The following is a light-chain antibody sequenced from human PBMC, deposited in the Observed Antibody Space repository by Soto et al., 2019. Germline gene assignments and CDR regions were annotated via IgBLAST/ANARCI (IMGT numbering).Light chain of an antibody. CDR3: QTWGSGIRVV. V-gene: IGLV4-69*01. Sequence: QSVLTQSPSGSASLGASVKFTCTLSSGHSSYAIAWHQQQPEKGPRYLMKLNSDGSHSKGDGIPDRFSGSSSGAERYLTISSLQSEDEADYYCQTWGSGIRVVFGGGTKLTLL. CDR1: SGHSSYA. CDR2: LNSDGSH. J-gene: IGLJ2*01.